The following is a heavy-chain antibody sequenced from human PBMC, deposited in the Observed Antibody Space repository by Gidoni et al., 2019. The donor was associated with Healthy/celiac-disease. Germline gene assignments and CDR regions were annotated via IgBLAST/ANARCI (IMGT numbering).Heavy chain of an antibody. CDR2: IYYSGGT. CDR3: SSEVVPAAPPANWFDP. Sequence: QLQLQESGPGLVKPSEPLSLTCTVSGGSISSSSYYWGWIRQPPGKGLGWIGSIYYSGGTYYNPSLKSRVTISVDTSKNQFSLKLSSVTAADTAVYYCSSEVVPAAPPANWFDPWGQGTLVTVSS. J-gene: IGHJ5*02. CDR1: GGSISSSSYY. V-gene: IGHV4-39*01. D-gene: IGHD2-2*01.